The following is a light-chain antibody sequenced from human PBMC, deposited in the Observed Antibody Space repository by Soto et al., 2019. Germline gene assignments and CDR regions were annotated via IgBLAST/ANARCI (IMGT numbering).Light chain of an antibody. CDR1: QSVSGK. CDR2: GAS. Sequence: EVLMTQSPATLSVSPGERTTFSCGTSQSVSGKLAWYQQKPGQAPRLLIYGASSRATGIPARFSGSGSGTEFTLTISSLQSEDFAVYYCQQYNNWLPWTFGQGTKVDIK. CDR3: QQYNNWLPWT. J-gene: IGKJ1*01. V-gene: IGKV3-15*01.